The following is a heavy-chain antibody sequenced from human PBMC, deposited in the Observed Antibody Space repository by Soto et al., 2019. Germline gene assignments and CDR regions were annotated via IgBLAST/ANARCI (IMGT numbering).Heavy chain of an antibody. Sequence: GGSLRLSCAASGFTFSSYWMSWVRQAPGKGLEWVANIKEDGSEIYYVDAVKGRFTISRDNAKNSLYLQMNSLRAEDTAVYYCARDLALGDYWGQGTLVPVSS. CDR1: GFTFSSYW. CDR3: ARDLALGDY. CDR2: IKEDGSEI. J-gene: IGHJ4*02. V-gene: IGHV3-7*01.